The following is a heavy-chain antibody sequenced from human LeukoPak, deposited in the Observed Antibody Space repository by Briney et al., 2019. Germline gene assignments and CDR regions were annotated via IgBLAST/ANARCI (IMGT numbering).Heavy chain of an antibody. CDR2: VYNSGST. V-gene: IGHV4-59*01. J-gene: IGHJ4*02. CDR3: ARSGGTWSYNY. Sequence: PSETLSLTCAVYGGSFSGYYWSWIRQPPGKGLEWLGYVYNSGSTHYNPSFKSRVTISADTSKNQFSLNLTSVTAADTAVYYCARSGGTWSYNYWGQGTLVIVSS. D-gene: IGHD1-26*01. CDR1: GGSFSGYY.